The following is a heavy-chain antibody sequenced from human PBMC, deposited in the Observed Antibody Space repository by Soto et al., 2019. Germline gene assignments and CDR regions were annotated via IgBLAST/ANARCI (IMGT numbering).Heavy chain of an antibody. J-gene: IGHJ4*02. CDR2: IYSRGNT. CDR1: GGSINSGLYY. V-gene: IGHV4-31*03. CDR3: ARARPGSYFEFEY. Sequence: TLSLAFTVSGGSINSGLYYWTFIRQHPGKGLEWIGYIYSRGNTFYAPSLKSRVDIAVDASKNQFSLRVNSVTAADTAVYYCARARPGSYFEFEYWGQGTLVTVSS. D-gene: IGHD3-10*01.